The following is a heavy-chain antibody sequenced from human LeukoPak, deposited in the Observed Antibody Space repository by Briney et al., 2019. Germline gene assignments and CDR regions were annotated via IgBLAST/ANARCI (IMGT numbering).Heavy chain of an antibody. CDR3: ARGTIPGAY. Sequence: GGSLRLSCAASGFTFSSYAMHWVRQAPGKGLEWVAVISYDGSNKYYADSVKGRFTISRDNSKNTLYLQMNSLRAEDTAVYYCARGTIPGAYWSQGTLVTVSS. CDR1: GFTFSSYA. J-gene: IGHJ4*02. D-gene: IGHD1-1*01. CDR2: ISYDGSNK. V-gene: IGHV3-30-3*01.